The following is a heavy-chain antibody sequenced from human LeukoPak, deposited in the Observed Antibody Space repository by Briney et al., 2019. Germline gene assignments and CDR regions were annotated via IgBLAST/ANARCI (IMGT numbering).Heavy chain of an antibody. CDR3: ARLGQRWPSYYFDY. D-gene: IGHD5-24*01. Sequence: GESLNISCKAAGYIFTNYWIGWVRQMPGKGLEWMGMIHPGGSDPTYSPSFQGQVAISADKSIGTAYLQWSSLKASDIAMYFCARLGQRWPSYYFDYWAQGTLVTVSA. V-gene: IGHV5-51*01. CDR2: IHPGGSDP. J-gene: IGHJ4*02. CDR1: GYIFTNYW.